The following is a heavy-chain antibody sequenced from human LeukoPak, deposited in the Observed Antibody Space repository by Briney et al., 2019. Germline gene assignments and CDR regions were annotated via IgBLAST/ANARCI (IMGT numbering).Heavy chain of an antibody. J-gene: IGHJ6*02. CDR3: AKDLDSGYDYGMDV. D-gene: IGHD1-26*01. Sequence: PGGSLRLSCAASGFTFSSYGMHWVRQAPGKGLEWVAVISYDGSNKYYADSVKGRFTISRDNSKNTLYLQMNSLRAEDTAVYYCAKDLDSGYDYGMDVWGQGTTVTVSS. CDR2: ISYDGSNK. V-gene: IGHV3-30*18. CDR1: GFTFSSYG.